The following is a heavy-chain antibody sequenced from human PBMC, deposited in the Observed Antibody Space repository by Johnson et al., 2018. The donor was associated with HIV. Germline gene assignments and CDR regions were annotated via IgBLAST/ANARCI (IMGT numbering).Heavy chain of an antibody. Sequence: VQLVESGGGVVQPGRSLRLSCAASGFTFSSYWMHWVRQAPGKGLEWVGRIRSKANSYATAYAASVKGRFTISRADSKNTAYRQMNSRKTEDTAVDYCTSGKSWLAVDAFDIWGQGTMVTVSS. CDR3: TSGKSWLAVDAFDI. V-gene: IGHV3-73*01. J-gene: IGHJ3*02. D-gene: IGHD6-19*01. CDR1: GFTFSSYW. CDR2: IRSKANSYAT.